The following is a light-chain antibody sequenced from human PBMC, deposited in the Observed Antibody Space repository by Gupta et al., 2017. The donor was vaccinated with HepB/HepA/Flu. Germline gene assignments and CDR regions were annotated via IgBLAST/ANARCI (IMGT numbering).Light chain of an antibody. CDR3: QQYDSCPLT. CDR1: DIIASS. CDR2: AAS. Sequence: RANDIIASSVDWFQQKPGKAPKALIDAASILQSGVPSRFSGSGSGTDFTLTISSLQPEDFGTYYCQQYDSCPLTFGGGTKVEIK. V-gene: IGKV1-16*01. J-gene: IGKJ4*01.